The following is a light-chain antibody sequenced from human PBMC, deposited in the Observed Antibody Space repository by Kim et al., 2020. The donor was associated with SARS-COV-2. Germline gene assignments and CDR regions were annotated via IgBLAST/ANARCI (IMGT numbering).Light chain of an antibody. V-gene: IGLV1-40*01. Sequence: QSVLTQPPSVSGAPGQRVTISCTGSSSNIGAGYDVHWYQQLPGTAPKLLIYGNSNRPSGVPDRFSGSKSGTSASLAITGLQAEDEADYYCQSYDSSLIGWVFGGGTQLTDL. CDR1: SSNIGAGYD. CDR3: QSYDSSLIGWV. J-gene: IGLJ3*02. CDR2: GNS.